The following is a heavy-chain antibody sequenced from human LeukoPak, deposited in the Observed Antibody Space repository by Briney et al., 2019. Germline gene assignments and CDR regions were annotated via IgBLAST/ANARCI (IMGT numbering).Heavy chain of an antibody. D-gene: IGHD2-2*01. V-gene: IGHV4-39*02. J-gene: IGHJ3*02. CDR1: GGSMSSSLYY. Sequence: SETLSLTCNVSGGSMSSSLYYWGWIRQPPGKGLDYIGSIYASGSTYYNPSLESRVTISKDTSKNHFSLRLNSVTAADTAVYYCVRGTPGLAFDIWGQGIMVTVSS. CDR3: VRGTPGLAFDI. CDR2: IYASGST.